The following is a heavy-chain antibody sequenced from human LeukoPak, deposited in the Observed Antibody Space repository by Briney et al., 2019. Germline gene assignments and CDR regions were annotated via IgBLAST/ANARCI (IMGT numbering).Heavy chain of an antibody. V-gene: IGHV4-59*08. CDR3: ARQKGDGYNFLPGPFGY. J-gene: IGHJ4*02. D-gene: IGHD5-24*01. Sequence: SESLSLTCTLSGRSISSYYSSWIRQPPGKGLEWIGYIYSIVSTNYNSSFKRRVSISLDTSKTQSSLKLSSVDVAETAVYYCARQKGDGYNFLPGPFGYWGQGTLVTVSS. CDR1: GRSISSYY. CDR2: IYSIVST.